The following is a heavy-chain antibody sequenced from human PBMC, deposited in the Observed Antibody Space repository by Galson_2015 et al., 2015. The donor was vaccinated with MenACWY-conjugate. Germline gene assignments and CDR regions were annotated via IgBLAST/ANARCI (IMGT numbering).Heavy chain of an antibody. CDR2: ISESGGST. CDR1: GFMFTTCA. Sequence: SLRLSCAASGFMFTTCAMSWVRQAPGKGLEWVSAISESGGSTYYADSVKGRFTISRDNSKNTLYLQMNSLRPEDTAIYYCAKYSSKDHSGFFDVWGQGTMVTVSS. D-gene: IGHD6-13*01. V-gene: IGHV3-23*01. J-gene: IGHJ3*01. CDR3: AKYSSKDHSGFFDV.